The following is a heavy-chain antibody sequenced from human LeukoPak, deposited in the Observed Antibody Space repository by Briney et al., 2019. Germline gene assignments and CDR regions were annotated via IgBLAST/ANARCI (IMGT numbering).Heavy chain of an antibody. CDR2: IYYSGST. CDR1: GGSISSSSYY. V-gene: IGHV4-39*01. D-gene: IGHD2/OR15-2a*01. Sequence: SETLSLTCTVSGGSISSSSYYWGWIRQPPGKGLEWIGSIYYSGSTYYNPSLKSRVTISVDTSKNQFSLKLSSVTAADTAVYYCFLSSSYYYCMDVWGKGTTVTISS. J-gene: IGHJ6*03. CDR3: FLSSSYYYCMDV.